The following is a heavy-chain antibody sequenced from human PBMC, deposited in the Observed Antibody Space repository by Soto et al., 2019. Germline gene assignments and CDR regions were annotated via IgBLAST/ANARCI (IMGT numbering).Heavy chain of an antibody. J-gene: IGHJ2*01. CDR1: GYTFGSNA. D-gene: IGHD1-26*01. CDR3: ARSRWELPNWYLDL. Sequence: QVQLVQSGAEVRKPGASVKVSCKASGYTFGSNAITWVRQAPGQGLEWMGWISAYTGKTNYAQKLQGRVTMTTDTSTGTAYMELRRRTSDDTAVYYCARSRWELPNWYLDLWGRGTLVTVSS. CDR2: ISAYTGKT. V-gene: IGHV1-18*04.